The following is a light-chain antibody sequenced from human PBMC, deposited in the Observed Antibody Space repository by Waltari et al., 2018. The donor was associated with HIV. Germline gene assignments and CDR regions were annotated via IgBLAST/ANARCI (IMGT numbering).Light chain of an antibody. CDR1: QGIDNF. V-gene: IGKV1-16*01. CDR2: AAS. Sequence: DIQMTQSPSSLSASVGDRVTITCRASQGIDNFLAWFQQTPGRAPKSLIHAASTLQSGVPSRFSGSGSGTHFTLTINSLQPEDFATYYCQQYKTYPITFGPGTKVDI. CDR3: QQYKTYPIT. J-gene: IGKJ3*01.